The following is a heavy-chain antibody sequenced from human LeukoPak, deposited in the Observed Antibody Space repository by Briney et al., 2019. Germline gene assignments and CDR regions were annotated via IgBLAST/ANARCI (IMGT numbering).Heavy chain of an antibody. V-gene: IGHV4-59*01. D-gene: IGHD1-26*01. CDR2: IYYSGST. CDR3: ARRREVGARDYYYYYMDV. CDR1: GGSISSYY. J-gene: IGHJ6*03. Sequence: PSETLSLTCTVSGGSISSYYWSWIRQPPGKGLEWIGYIYYSGSTNYNPSLKSRVTISVDTSKNQFSLKLSSVTAADTAVYFCARRREVGARDYYYYYMDVWGKGTTVTVSS.